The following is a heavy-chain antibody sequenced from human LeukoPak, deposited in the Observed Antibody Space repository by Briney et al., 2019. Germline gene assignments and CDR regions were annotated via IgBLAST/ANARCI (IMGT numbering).Heavy chain of an antibody. D-gene: IGHD6-19*01. CDR3: ASARYSSGWYEGLYFDY. CDR1: GYTSTSYD. CDR2: MNPNSGNT. J-gene: IGHJ4*02. V-gene: IGHV1-8*01. Sequence: ASVKVSCKASGYTSTSYDINWVRQATGQGLEWMGWMNPNSGNTGYAQKFQGRVTMTRNTSISTAYMELSSLRSEDTAVYYCASARYSSGWYEGLYFDYWGQGTLVTVSS.